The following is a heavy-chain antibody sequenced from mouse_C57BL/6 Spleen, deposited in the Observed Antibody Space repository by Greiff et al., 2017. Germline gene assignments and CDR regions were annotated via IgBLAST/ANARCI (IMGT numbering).Heavy chain of an antibody. J-gene: IGHJ2*01. CDR3: AKPYDSRIGYFDY. Sequence: EVMLVESGGGLVKPGGSLKLSCAASGFTFSDYGMNWVRQAPEKGLEWVAYISSGSSTNYYADTVKGRFTISRDNAKNTLYLQMTSLRSEDTAMYYCAKPYDSRIGYFDYWGQGTTLTVAS. D-gene: IGHD1-1*01. CDR2: ISSGSSTN. V-gene: IGHV5-17*03. CDR1: GFTFSDYG.